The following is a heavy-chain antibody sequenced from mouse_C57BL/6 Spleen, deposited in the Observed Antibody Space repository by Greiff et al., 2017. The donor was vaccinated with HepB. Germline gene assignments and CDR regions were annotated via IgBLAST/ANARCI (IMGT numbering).Heavy chain of an antibody. CDR3: ARDDYDVIAY. Sequence: VQLQQSGAELAKPGASVKLSCKASGYTFTSYWMHWVKQRPGQGLEWIGYINPSSGYTKYNQKFKDKATFTADKSSSKAYMQLSSLTYEDSAVYYCARDDYDVIAYWGQGTLVTVSA. V-gene: IGHV1-7*01. D-gene: IGHD2-4*01. CDR1: GYTFTSYW. J-gene: IGHJ3*01. CDR2: INPSSGYT.